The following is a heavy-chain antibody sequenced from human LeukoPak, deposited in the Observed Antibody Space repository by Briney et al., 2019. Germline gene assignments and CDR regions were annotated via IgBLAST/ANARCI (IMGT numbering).Heavy chain of an antibody. D-gene: IGHD6-13*01. Sequence: PGGSLRLSCAASGFTFRTYGMPWVRQAPGKGLEWVAVIWQDGSNKDYADFVKGRFTISRDNSKNTLYLQMNSLRGEDAAVYYCARDRAAAGRDFDFWGQGTLVTVSS. J-gene: IGHJ4*02. V-gene: IGHV3-33*01. CDR3: ARDRAAAGRDFDF. CDR1: GFTFRTYG. CDR2: IWQDGSNK.